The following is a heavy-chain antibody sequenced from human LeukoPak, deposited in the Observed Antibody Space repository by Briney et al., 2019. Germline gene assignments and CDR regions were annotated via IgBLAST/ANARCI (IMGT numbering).Heavy chain of an antibody. Sequence: GGSLRLSCAASGFTFSSYSMNWVRQAPGKGLEWVSSISSSRYIYYADSVKGRFTISRDNAKNSLYLQMNSLRAEGTALYYCARDYSSSSLDYWGQGTLVTVSS. CDR2: ISSSRYI. D-gene: IGHD6-6*01. CDR1: GFTFSSYS. J-gene: IGHJ4*02. V-gene: IGHV3-21*01. CDR3: ARDYSSSSLDY.